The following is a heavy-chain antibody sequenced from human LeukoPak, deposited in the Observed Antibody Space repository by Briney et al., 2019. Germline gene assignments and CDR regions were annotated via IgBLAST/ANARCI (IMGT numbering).Heavy chain of an antibody. Sequence: TGGSLRLSCAASGFTFSSYSMTWVRQAPGKGPEWIAYISSSRATIFYAESVKGRFTVSRDHDKNSLHLQMNSLGGDDTAVYYCARVDWELLDGDFDYWGQGTLVTVSA. CDR2: ISSSRATI. D-gene: IGHD1-26*01. J-gene: IGHJ4*02. CDR3: ARVDWELLDGDFDY. CDR1: GFTFSSYS. V-gene: IGHV3-48*04.